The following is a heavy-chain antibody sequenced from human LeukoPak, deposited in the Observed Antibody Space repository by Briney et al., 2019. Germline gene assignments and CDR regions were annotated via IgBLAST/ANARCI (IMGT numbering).Heavy chain of an antibody. CDR2: IYYSGST. D-gene: IGHD5-18*01. V-gene: IGHV4-31*03. J-gene: IGHJ4*02. Sequence: SETLSLTCTVSGGSISSGGYYWSWIRQHPGKGLEWIGSIYYSGSTYYNPSLKSRVTISVDTSKNQFSLKLSSVTAADTAVYYCASRGYLSYYFDYWGQGTLVTVSS. CDR3: ASRGYLSYYFDY. CDR1: GGSISSGGYY.